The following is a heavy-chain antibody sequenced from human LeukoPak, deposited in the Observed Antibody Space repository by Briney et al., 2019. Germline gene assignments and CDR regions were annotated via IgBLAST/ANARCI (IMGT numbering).Heavy chain of an antibody. CDR2: IYSGGST. CDR3: ARRAGGYSHPYDY. Sequence: GGSLRLSCAASGFTVSSNFLSWVRQAPGKGLEWVSLIYSGGSTDYTDSVKGPFTISRDNSKNTLYLQMNSLRAEDTAVYYCARRAGGYSHPYDYWGQGTLVTVSS. CDR1: GFTVSSNF. J-gene: IGHJ4*02. D-gene: IGHD4-23*01. V-gene: IGHV3-53*01.